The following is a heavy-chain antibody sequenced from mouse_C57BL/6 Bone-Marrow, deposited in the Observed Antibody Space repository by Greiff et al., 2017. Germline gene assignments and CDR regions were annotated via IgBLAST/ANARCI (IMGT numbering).Heavy chain of an antibody. Sequence: EVKVVESGGGLVKPGGSLKLSCAASGFTFSSYTMSWVRQTPEKRLEWVATISGGGGNTYYPDSVKGRFTISRDNAKNTLYLQMSSLRSEDTALYYGARRDSSGPWFAYWGQGTLVTVSA. J-gene: IGHJ3*01. V-gene: IGHV5-9*01. CDR3: ARRDSSGPWFAY. CDR1: GFTFSSYT. D-gene: IGHD3-2*02. CDR2: ISGGGGNT.